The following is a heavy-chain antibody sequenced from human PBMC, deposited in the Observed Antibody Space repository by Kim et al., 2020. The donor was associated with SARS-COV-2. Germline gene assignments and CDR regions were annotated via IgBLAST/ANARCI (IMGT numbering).Heavy chain of an antibody. CDR1: GGSVSSGSYY. J-gene: IGHJ6*02. CDR2: IYYSGST. V-gene: IGHV4-61*01. CDR3: ARSGSHNYYYYYGMDV. Sequence: SETLSLTCTVSGGSVSSGSYYWSWIRQPPGKGLEWIGYIYYSGSTNYNPSLKSRVTISVDTSKNLFSLKLSSVTAADTAAYYCARSGSHNYYYYYGMDVWGQGTTVTVSS. D-gene: IGHD1-26*01.